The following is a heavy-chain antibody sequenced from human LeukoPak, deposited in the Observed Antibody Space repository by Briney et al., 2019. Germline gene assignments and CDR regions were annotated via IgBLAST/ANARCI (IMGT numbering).Heavy chain of an antibody. D-gene: IGHD2-2*01. CDR2: IVVGSGNT. CDR1: GFTFTSSA. J-gene: IGHJ6*02. V-gene: IGHV1-58*01. Sequence: SVKVSCKASGFTFTSSAVQWVRQARGQRLEWIGWIVVGSGNTNYAQKFQERVTITRDMSTSTAYMELSSLRSEDTAVYYCARGYCSSTSCYLALNYYYYGMDVWGQGTTVTVSS. CDR3: ARGYCSSTSCYLALNYYYYGMDV.